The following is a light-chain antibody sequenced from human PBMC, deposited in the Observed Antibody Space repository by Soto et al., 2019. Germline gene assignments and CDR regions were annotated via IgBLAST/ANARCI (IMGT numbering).Light chain of an antibody. CDR1: QSIRSW. CDR2: DAS. J-gene: IGKJ1*01. CDR3: QQYNSYSRT. V-gene: IGKV1-5*01. Sequence: DIQMTQSPSTLSASVGDRVTITCRASQSIRSWLAWYQQKPGKAPKLLIYDASSLQSGVPSRFSGSESRTEFTLTISSLQPDDFATYYCQQYNSYSRTFGQGTKVEIK.